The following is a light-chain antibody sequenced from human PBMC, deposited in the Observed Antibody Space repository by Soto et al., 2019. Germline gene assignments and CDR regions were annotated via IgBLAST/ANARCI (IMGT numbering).Light chain of an antibody. J-gene: IGKJ5*01. CDR2: DAS. CDR3: QQYNNWPRIT. Sequence: EIVMPQSPATLSVSPGESATLSCRASQSVSTKSAWYQQKPGQAPRILIYDASTRATGIPDRFSGSGSGTEFTLTISSLQSEDFAVYYCQQYNNWPRITVGQGTRLEIK. CDR1: QSVSTK. V-gene: IGKV3-15*01.